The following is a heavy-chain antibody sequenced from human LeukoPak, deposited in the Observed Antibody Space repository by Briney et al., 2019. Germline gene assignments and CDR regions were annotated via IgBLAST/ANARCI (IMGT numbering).Heavy chain of an antibody. CDR3: ARRGYYYGSGSYNFDY. V-gene: IGHV3-74*01. CDR1: GFTVSSKY. D-gene: IGHD3-10*01. CDR2: INTDGSST. J-gene: IGHJ4*02. Sequence: PGGSLRLSCAASGFTVSSKYMSWVRQAPGKGLVWVSRINTDGSSTSYADSVKGRFTISRDNAKNTLYLQMNSLRAEDTAVYYCARRGYYYGSGSYNFDYWGQGTLVTVSS.